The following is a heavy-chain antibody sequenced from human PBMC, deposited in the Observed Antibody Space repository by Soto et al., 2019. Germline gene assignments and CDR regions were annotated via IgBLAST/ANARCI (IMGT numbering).Heavy chain of an antibody. Sequence: ESGGGLVNPGGSLRLSCAASGFTFSSYSMNWVRQAPGKGLEWASSISSSSSYTYYADSVKGRFTISRDNAKNSLYLHMNSLRAEDTAVYYCARTPGYSSGWYVWFDPWGQGTLVTVSS. V-gene: IGHV3-21*01. J-gene: IGHJ5*02. CDR3: ARTPGYSSGWYVWFDP. CDR1: GFTFSSYS. D-gene: IGHD6-19*01. CDR2: ISSSSSYT.